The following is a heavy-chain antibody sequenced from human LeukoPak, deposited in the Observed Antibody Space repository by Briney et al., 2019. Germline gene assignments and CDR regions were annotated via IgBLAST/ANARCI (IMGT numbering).Heavy chain of an antibody. D-gene: IGHD3-22*01. CDR2: ISYDGSNK. J-gene: IGHJ4*02. CDR1: GFTFTSYA. CDR3: AKAKPVNSDYYDSSEGFDY. Sequence: GGSLRLSCAASGFTFTSYAMHWVRQAPGKGLEWVAVISYDGSNKYYADSVKGRFTISRDNSKNTLYLQMNSLRAEDTAVYYCAKAKPVNSDYYDSSEGFDYWGQGTLATVSS. V-gene: IGHV3-30-3*01.